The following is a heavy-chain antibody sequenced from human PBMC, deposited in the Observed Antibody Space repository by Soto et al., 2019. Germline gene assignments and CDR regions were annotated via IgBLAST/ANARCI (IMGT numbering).Heavy chain of an antibody. CDR3: ARQILVSSSWDHDAFDI. CDR1: GYTFTSYA. Sequence: QVQLVQSGAEVKKPGASVKVSCKASGYTFTSYAMHWVRQAPGQRREWMGWINAGNGNTKYSQKFQGRVTITRDTAASTAYMELSSLRSEDTAVYYCARQILVSSSWDHDAFDIWGQGTMVTVSS. CDR2: INAGNGNT. D-gene: IGHD6-13*01. J-gene: IGHJ3*02. V-gene: IGHV1-3*01.